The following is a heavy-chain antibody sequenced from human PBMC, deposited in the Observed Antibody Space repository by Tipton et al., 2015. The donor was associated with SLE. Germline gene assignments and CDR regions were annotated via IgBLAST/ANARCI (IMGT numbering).Heavy chain of an antibody. Sequence: SLRLSCAASGFTFSSYAMSWVRQAPGKGLEWVSAISGSGGSTYYADSVKGRFTVSRHHSKNALYLQMDSLRAEDTAVYYCAKDHRSSYAEDAFDIWGQGTMVTVSS. V-gene: IGHV3-23*01. CDR2: ISGSGGST. J-gene: IGHJ3*02. CDR3: AKDHRSSYAEDAFDI. D-gene: IGHD2-2*01. CDR1: GFTFSSYA.